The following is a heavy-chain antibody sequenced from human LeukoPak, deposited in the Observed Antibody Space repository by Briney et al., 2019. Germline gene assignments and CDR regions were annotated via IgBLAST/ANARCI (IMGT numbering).Heavy chain of an antibody. CDR2: IRYDGSNK. CDR1: GSTFSSQD. CDR3: AKAGAMILQHYFDY. Sequence: GGSLRLSCAASGSTFSSQDLYWVRQAPGKGLEWVTFIRYDGSNKYYADSVKGRFTISRDNSKNTLYLHMNSLRPEDTALYYCAKAGAMILQHYFDYWGQGTLVTVSS. V-gene: IGHV3-30*02. J-gene: IGHJ4*02. D-gene: IGHD3-22*01.